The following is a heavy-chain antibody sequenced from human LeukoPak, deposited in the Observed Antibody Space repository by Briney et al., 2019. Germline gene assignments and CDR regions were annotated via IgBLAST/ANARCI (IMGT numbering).Heavy chain of an antibody. D-gene: IGHD1-1*01. CDR2: IYYSGST. Sequence: PSETLSLTCTVSGGSISSGDYYWGWIRQPPGKGLEWIGYIYYSGSTYYNPSLKSRVTISVDTSKNQFSLKLSSVTAADTAVYYCASWRKRLASFDPWGQGTLVTVSS. CDR3: ASWRKRLASFDP. J-gene: IGHJ5*02. CDR1: GGSISSGDYY. V-gene: IGHV4-30-4*08.